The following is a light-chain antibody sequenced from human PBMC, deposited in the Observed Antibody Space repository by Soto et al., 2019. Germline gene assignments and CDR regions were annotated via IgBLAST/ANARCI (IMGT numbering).Light chain of an antibody. CDR2: AVS. V-gene: IGLV2-14*01. CDR1: SSDVGGYNY. J-gene: IGLJ1*01. Sequence: QSALTQPASVSGSPGQSITISCTGTSSDVGGYNYVSWYQQHPGKAPKLMIYAVSNRPSGVSTRFSGAKSGNTASLTISGLQAEDVGEYHCSSYTTSSALLYVFGTGTKLAVL. CDR3: SSYTTSSALLYV.